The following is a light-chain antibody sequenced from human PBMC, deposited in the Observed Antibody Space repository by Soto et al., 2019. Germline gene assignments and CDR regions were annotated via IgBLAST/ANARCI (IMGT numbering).Light chain of an antibody. CDR3: QQHNNWPGT. Sequence: IVMTQSPATLSMSPGERATLSCRASQSLNRDLAWYQQKPGQSPRLLIFGASIRATGIPARFSGSGSGTEFTLTIGSLQSEDCALYYCQQHNNWPGTFGHGTKVDIK. CDR1: QSLNRD. CDR2: GAS. V-gene: IGKV3-15*01. J-gene: IGKJ1*01.